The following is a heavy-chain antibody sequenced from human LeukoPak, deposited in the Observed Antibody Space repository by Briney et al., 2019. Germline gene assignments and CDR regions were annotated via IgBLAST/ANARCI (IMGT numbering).Heavy chain of an antibody. J-gene: IGHJ4*02. D-gene: IGHD1-26*01. CDR2: ISSSSSYI. V-gene: IGHV3-21*01. Sequence: GGSLRLSCAASGFTFSSYSMNWVRQAPGKGLEWVSSISSSSSYIYYADSVKGRFTISRDNAKNSLYLQMNSLRAEDTAVYYCAKGRVPTHSGAAIDYWGQGTLVTVSS. CDR1: GFTFSSYS. CDR3: AKGRVPTHSGAAIDY.